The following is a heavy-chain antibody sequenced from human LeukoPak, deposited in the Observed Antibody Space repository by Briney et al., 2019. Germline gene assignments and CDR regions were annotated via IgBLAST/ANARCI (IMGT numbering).Heavy chain of an antibody. Sequence: PGRSLRLSCTASGFTFGDYAMSWVRQAPGKGLEWVGLIRSKAYGGTTEYAASVKGRFTISRDDSKSIAYLQMNSLKTEDTAVYYCTRVGIAVAATGYYYMDVWGKGTTVTVSS. CDR3: TRVGIAVAATGYYYMDV. CDR1: GFTFGDYA. J-gene: IGHJ6*03. V-gene: IGHV3-49*04. D-gene: IGHD6-19*01. CDR2: IRSKAYGGTT.